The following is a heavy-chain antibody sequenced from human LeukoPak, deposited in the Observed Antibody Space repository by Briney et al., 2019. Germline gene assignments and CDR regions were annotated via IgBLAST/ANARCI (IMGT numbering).Heavy chain of an antibody. V-gene: IGHV4-59*01. CDR2: IYYSGST. J-gene: IGHJ4*02. CDR1: GGSISNNY. CDR3: ASHKGF. Sequence: PSETLSLTCTVSGGSISNNYRSWFRQPPGKGLEWIGYIYYSGSTNYNPSLKSRVTISVDTSKSQFSLKLSSVTAADTAVYYCASHKGFWGQGTLVTVSS.